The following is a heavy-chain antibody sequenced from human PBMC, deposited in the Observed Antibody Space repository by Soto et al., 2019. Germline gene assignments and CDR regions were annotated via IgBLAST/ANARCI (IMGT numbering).Heavy chain of an antibody. CDR3: AKDGDIEGSEWRNKYYYYYYMDV. D-gene: IGHD7-27*01. CDR1: GFTFSSYG. J-gene: IGHJ6*03. Sequence: GGSLRLSCAASGFTFSSYGMHWVRQAPGKGLEWVSVISYDGSNKYYADSVKGRFTISRDNSKNTLYLQMNSLRAEDTAVYYCAKDGDIEGSEWRNKYYYYYYMDVWGKGTTVTVSS. V-gene: IGHV3-30*18. CDR2: ISYDGSNK.